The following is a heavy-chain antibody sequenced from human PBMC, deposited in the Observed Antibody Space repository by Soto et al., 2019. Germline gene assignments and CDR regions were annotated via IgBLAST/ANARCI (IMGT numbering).Heavy chain of an antibody. CDR1: GGSISSYY. CDR3: ARQEYGDYFDY. D-gene: IGHD4-17*01. V-gene: IGHV4-59*01. Sequence: SETLSLTCTVSGGSISSYYWNWIRQPPGNGLEWIGYIYYSGATKYNPSLKSRVTISVDTSKNQFSLKLSSVTAADTAVYYCARQEYGDYFDYWGQGTLVTSPQ. CDR2: IYYSGAT. J-gene: IGHJ4*02.